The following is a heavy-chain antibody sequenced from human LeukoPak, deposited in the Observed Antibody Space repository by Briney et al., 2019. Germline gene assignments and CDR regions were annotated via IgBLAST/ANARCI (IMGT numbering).Heavy chain of an antibody. Sequence: PGGSLSLSCAGSGFTFCSYAMSWVRPAPGKGLEWVSAISGSGGSTYYADSVKGRFTISRDNSKNTLYLQMHSLRAEDTAVYYCAKDAGFAYYYDSSGYSSYFDYWGQGTLVTVSS. D-gene: IGHD3-22*01. CDR1: GFTFCSYA. V-gene: IGHV3-23*01. CDR2: ISGSGGST. CDR3: AKDAGFAYYYDSSGYSSYFDY. J-gene: IGHJ4*02.